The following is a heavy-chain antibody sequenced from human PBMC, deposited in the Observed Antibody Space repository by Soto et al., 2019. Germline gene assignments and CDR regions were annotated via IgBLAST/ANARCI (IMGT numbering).Heavy chain of an antibody. J-gene: IGHJ6*02. CDR3: ARGRGWAMVRGVITGRYYYYGMDV. V-gene: IGHV3-30-3*01. D-gene: IGHD3-10*01. CDR1: GFTFSSYA. Sequence: SGGSLRLSCAASGFTFSSYAMHWVRQAPGKGLEWVAVISYDGSNKYYADSVKGRFTISRDNSKNTLYLQMNSLRAEDTAVYYCARGRGWAMVRGVITGRYYYYGMDVWGQGTTVTVSS. CDR2: ISYDGSNK.